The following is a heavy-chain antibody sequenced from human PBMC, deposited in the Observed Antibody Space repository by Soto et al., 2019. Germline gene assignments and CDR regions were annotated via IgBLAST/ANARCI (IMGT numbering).Heavy chain of an antibody. D-gene: IGHD3-22*01. J-gene: IGHJ4*02. V-gene: IGHV1-18*01. Sequence: QVQLVQSGAELRKPGASVKVSCKASGYSFSSYGIKRVRQAPGQGLEWMGWINTYNGNRNYAQKFEDRVTMTTATSTNTVYMELRSLKSDDTAIYYCARDRLRGYDSSGFYSWGQGTLVTVSS. CDR2: INTYNGNR. CDR1: GYSFSSYG. CDR3: ARDRLRGYDSSGFYS.